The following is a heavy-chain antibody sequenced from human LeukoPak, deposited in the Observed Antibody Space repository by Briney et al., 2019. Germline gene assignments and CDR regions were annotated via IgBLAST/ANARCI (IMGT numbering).Heavy chain of an antibody. CDR2: INAGNGNT. Sequence: ASVKVSCKASGYTFTSYAMHWVRQAPGQRLEWMGWINAGNGNTKYSQKFQGRVTITRDISASTAYMGLSSLRSEDTAVYYCARGLAVTTWAGERYYFDYWGQGTLVTVSS. CDR3: ARGLAVTTWAGERYYFDY. V-gene: IGHV1-3*01. D-gene: IGHD4-17*01. J-gene: IGHJ4*02. CDR1: GYTFTSYA.